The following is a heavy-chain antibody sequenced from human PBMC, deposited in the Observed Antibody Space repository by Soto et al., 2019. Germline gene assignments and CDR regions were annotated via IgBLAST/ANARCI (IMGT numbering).Heavy chain of an antibody. D-gene: IGHD4-4*01. J-gene: IGHJ4*02. CDR2: IRSKADGGTI. CDR1: GFTFNKAW. Sequence: EVQLVESGGGLVRPGGSLRLSCVASGFTFNKAWLNWVRQAPGKGLEWVGRIRSKADGGTIDYAAPVKDRFTISRDDSKNTLHLQMNSLKTEDTAVYYCTREPDYSNYFEYWGQGTLVTVSS. CDR3: TREPDYSNYFEY. V-gene: IGHV3-15*07.